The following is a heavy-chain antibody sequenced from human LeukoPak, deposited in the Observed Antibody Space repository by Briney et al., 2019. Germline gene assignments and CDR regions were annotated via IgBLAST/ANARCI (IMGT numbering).Heavy chain of an antibody. CDR1: GFTFSSYG. Sequence: GGSLRLSCAASGFTFSSYGMNWVRQAPGKGLEWISYISSTSSTIYYADSVKGRFTISIDKAKNSLFLQMNSLRDEDTAVYYCARGCSGGSCFGDFDYWGQGTLGTVSS. V-gene: IGHV3-48*02. D-gene: IGHD2-15*01. CDR2: ISSTSSTI. CDR3: ARGCSGGSCFGDFDY. J-gene: IGHJ4*02.